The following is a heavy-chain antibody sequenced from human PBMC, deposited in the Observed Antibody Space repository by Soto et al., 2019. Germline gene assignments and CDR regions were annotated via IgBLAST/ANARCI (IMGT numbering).Heavy chain of an antibody. CDR3: ATSNWFDP. V-gene: IGHV3-74*01. J-gene: IGHJ5*02. CDR2: IISVVSST. Sequence: GESMTLSCAVSGFTFSTICMHWVSPPPGKVLVWVSCIISVVSSTSYADSVKRRFTISRDNAKNTVYLQMNSLRAEDTAVYYCATSNWFDPWGQGTLVTVSS. CDR1: GFTFSTIC.